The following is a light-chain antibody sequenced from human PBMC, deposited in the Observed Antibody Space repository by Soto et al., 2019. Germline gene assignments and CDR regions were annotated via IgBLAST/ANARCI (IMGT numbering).Light chain of an antibody. J-gene: IGKJ1*01. CDR2: AAS. CDR3: QQSYSTWT. CDR1: QSISSY. V-gene: IGKV1-39*01. Sequence: DIQMTQSPSSLSASVGDRVTITCRASQSISSYLNWYQQKPGKAPKLLMYAASSLQSGVPSRFSGSGSGTDFTLTISSLQPEDFATYYCQQSYSTWTFGQGTKVDIK.